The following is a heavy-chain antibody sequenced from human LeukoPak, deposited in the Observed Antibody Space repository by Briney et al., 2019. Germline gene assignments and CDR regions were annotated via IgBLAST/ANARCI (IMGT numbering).Heavy chain of an antibody. CDR3: ARGADIVVVPAPVGP. Sequence: GGSLRLSCAASGFTFSNYWMTWVRQAPGKGLEWVANIKKDGSEKFYVDSVKGRFTISRDNAKNSLYLQMNTLRAEDTAVYYCARGADIVVVPAPVGPWGQGTLVTVSS. D-gene: IGHD2-2*01. V-gene: IGHV3-7*04. J-gene: IGHJ5*02. CDR2: IKKDGSEK. CDR1: GFTFSNYW.